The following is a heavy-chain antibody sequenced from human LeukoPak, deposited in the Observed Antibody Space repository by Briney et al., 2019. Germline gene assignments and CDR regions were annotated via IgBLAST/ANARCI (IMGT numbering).Heavy chain of an antibody. CDR1: GYTFTGYY. V-gene: IGHV1-2*02. Sequence: GASVKVSCKASGYTFTGYYMHWVRQAPGQGLEWMGWINPNSGGTNYAQKFQGRVTMTRDTSISTAYMELSRLRSDDTAVYYCARDRGTVAVAEGWFDPWGQGTLVTVSS. CDR3: ARDRGTVAVAEGWFDP. CDR2: INPNSGGT. D-gene: IGHD3-10*01. J-gene: IGHJ5*02.